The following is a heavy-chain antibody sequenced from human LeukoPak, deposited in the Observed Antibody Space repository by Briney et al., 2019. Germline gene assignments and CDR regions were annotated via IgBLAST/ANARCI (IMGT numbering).Heavy chain of an antibody. Sequence: PSQTLSLTRTLSGGSISSGDYYCTWIRQPPGKGLEWIGYIYYSGSTYYTPSPKSRVTISVDTSKNQFSLKLSSVTAADTAVYYCAREAPRSLNGFDPWGQGTLVTVSS. J-gene: IGHJ5*02. CDR2: IYYSGST. V-gene: IGHV4-30-4*08. D-gene: IGHD2-8*01. CDR3: AREAPRSLNGFDP. CDR1: GGSISSGDYY.